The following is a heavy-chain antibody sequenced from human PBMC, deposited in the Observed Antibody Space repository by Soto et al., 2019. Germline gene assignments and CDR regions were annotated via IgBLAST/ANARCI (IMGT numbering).Heavy chain of an antibody. J-gene: IGHJ4*02. V-gene: IGHV3-30*18. D-gene: IGHD3-16*02. CDR2: ISYDGSNK. CDR1: GFTFSSYG. Sequence: PGGSLRLSCAASGFTFSSYGMHWVRQAPGKGLEWVAVISYDGSNKYYADSVKGRFTISRDNSKNTLYLQMNSLRAEDTAVYYCAKDSGFGLRLVELSLSPLGYWGQGT. CDR3: AKDSGFGLRLVELSLSPLGY.